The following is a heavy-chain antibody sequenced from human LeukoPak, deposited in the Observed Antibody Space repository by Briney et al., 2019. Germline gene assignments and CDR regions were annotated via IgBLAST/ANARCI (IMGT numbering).Heavy chain of an antibody. D-gene: IGHD3-10*01. CDR1: GFTFSSYA. J-gene: IGHJ4*02. Sequence: GGSLRLSCAASGFTFSSYAMSWVRQAPGKGLEWVSAIIGSGGYTYYADSVRGRITISRDNSKNTVSLQINSLRVDDTAVYYCVKSDCASDGCKLLSYWGQGTLVSASS. CDR3: VKSDCASDGCKLLSY. V-gene: IGHV3-23*01. CDR2: IIGSGGYT.